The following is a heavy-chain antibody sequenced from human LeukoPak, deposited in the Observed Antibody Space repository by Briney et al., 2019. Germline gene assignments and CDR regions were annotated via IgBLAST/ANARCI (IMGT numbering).Heavy chain of an antibody. CDR2: INHSGST. V-gene: IGHV4-34*01. J-gene: IGHJ4*02. CDR1: GGSFSGYY. Sequence: SETLSLTCAVYGGSFSGYYWSWIRQPPGKGLEWIGEINHSGSTNYNPSLKSRVTRSVDTSKNQFSLKLSSVTAADKAVCYCANSLVAAEDYWRQGTLVTVSS. D-gene: IGHD2-15*01. CDR3: ANSLVAAEDY.